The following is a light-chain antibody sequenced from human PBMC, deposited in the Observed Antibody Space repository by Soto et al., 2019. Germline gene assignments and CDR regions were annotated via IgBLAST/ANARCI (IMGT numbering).Light chain of an antibody. CDR1: QSISSW. Sequence: VQVYKSPVTVSATVRDRVTITCRASQSISSWLAWYQQKPGKAPKLLMYKASSLESGVPSRFSGSGSGTEFTLTISSLQTDDFAAYCWQQHIRYSTFGQGTKVDVK. V-gene: IGKV1-5*03. CDR2: KAS. J-gene: IGKJ1*01. CDR3: QQHIRYST.